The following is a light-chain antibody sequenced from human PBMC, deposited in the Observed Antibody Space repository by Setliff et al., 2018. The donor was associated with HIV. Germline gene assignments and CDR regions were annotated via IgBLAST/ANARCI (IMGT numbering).Light chain of an antibody. V-gene: IGLV2-14*03. CDR1: SSDVGGYNY. Sequence: QSVLAQPASVSGSPGQSITISCTGTSSDVGGYNYVSWYQQHPGKAPKLVIFDVTNRPSGVSNRYSGSKSGNTASLTISGLQAEDEADYYCCSYAGSYTSLYVFGTGTKVTVL. CDR3: CSYAGSYTSLYV. J-gene: IGLJ1*01. CDR2: DVT.